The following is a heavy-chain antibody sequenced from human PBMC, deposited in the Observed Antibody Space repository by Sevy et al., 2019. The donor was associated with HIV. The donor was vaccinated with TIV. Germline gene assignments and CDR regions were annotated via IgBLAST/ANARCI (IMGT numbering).Heavy chain of an antibody. CDR1: SDSINTYY. J-gene: IGHJ4*02. D-gene: IGHD2-2*01. CDR2: VSHSGNT. Sequence: SETLSLTCTVSSDSINTYYWSWIRQPPGKGLEWIGYVSHSGNTNYNPSLKSRVSMSLDTSRNQFSLKVKSVTAADTAVYYCARLRWDLVVVPGATPGCYFDYWGQGTLVTVSS. V-gene: IGHV4-59*08. CDR3: ARLRWDLVVVPGATPGCYFDY.